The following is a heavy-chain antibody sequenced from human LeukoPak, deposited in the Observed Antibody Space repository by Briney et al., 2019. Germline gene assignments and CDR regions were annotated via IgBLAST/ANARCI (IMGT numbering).Heavy chain of an antibody. Sequence: GGSLRLSCAASGFTFSDYWTSWVRPAPGKGLEWVANINLDGREKNYVDSVKGRFTISRDNAKNSLYLQMNSLRAEDTAVYYCARPAYGDWGQGTLVTVSS. V-gene: IGHV3-7*04. CDR3: ARPAYGD. CDR1: GFTFSDYW. CDR2: INLDGREK. J-gene: IGHJ4*02. D-gene: IGHD4-17*01.